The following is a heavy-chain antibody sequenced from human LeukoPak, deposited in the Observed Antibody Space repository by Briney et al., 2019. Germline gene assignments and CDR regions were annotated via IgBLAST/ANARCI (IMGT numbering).Heavy chain of an antibody. V-gene: IGHV3-74*01. CDR3: SRVGYNFGTYYFDY. D-gene: IGHD5-18*01. CDR1: GFTFSNYW. Sequence: GGSLRLSCVVSGFTFSNYWMHWVRQAPGKGPVWVSRINSDGSTTDYADSVKGRFTISRDKAKNTLYVEINSLRAEERAVYYCSRVGYNFGTYYFDYWGQGTLVTVPS. CDR2: INSDGSTT. J-gene: IGHJ4*02.